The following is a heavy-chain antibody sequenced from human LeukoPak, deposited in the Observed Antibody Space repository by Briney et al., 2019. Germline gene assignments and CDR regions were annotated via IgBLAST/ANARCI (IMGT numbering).Heavy chain of an antibody. D-gene: IGHD6-13*01. CDR3: ARRSSYSILNPDAFDI. CDR1: GGSISSYY. CDR2: IYYSGST. V-gene: IGHV4-59*08. Sequence: SETLSLTCTVPGGSISSYYWSWIRQPPGKGLEWIGYIYYSGSTNYNPSLKSRVTISVDTSKNQFSLKLSSVTAADTAVYYCARRSSYSILNPDAFDIWGQGTMVTVSS. J-gene: IGHJ3*02.